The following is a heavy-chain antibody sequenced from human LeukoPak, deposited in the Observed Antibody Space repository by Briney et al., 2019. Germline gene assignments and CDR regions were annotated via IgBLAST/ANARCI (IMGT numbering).Heavy chain of an antibody. D-gene: IGHD1-7*01. J-gene: IGHJ4*02. CDR3: AIPKRDNWNSGDY. CDR1: GYTLTELS. CDR2: IIPIFGTA. Sequence: SVKVSCKVSGYTLTELSMHWVRQAPGQGLEWMGGIIPIFGTANYAQKFQGRVTITTDESTSTAYMELSSLRSEDTAVYYCAIPKRDNWNSGDYWGQGTLVTVSS. V-gene: IGHV1-69*05.